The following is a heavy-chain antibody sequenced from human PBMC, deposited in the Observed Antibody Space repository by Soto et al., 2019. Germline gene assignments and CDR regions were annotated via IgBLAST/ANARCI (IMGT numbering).Heavy chain of an antibody. V-gene: IGHV1-8*01. D-gene: IGHD1-1*01. CDR3: ARTLGPRERTTGTIPGY. J-gene: IGHJ4*02. Sequence: QVQLVQSGAEVKKPGASVKVSCKASGYTFTSYDINWVRQATGQGLAWMGWMNPNSGNTGYAQKFQGRVTMTRNTSISTAYRELSSLRSEDTAVYYCARTLGPRERTTGTIPGYWGQGTLVTVSS. CDR1: GYTFTSYD. CDR2: MNPNSGNT.